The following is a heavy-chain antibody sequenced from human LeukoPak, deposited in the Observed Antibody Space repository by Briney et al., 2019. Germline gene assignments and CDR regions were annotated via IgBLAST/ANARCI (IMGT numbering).Heavy chain of an antibody. CDR2: IKQDGSEK. V-gene: IGHV3-7*01. J-gene: IGHJ3*02. CDR3: ARDFGVVVTSFDAFDI. CDR1: GFTFSSYW. D-gene: IGHD2-21*02. Sequence: GGSLRLSCAASGFTFSSYWMSWVRQAPGKGLEWVANIKQDGSEKYYVDSVKGRFTISRDNAKNSLYLQTNSLRAEDTAVYYCARDFGVVVTSFDAFDIWGQGTMVTVSS.